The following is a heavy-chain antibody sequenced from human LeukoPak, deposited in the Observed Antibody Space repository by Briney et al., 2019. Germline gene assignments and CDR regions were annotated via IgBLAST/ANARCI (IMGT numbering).Heavy chain of an antibody. Sequence: SETLSLTCTVSGGSISSYYWSWIRQPPGKGLEWIGYIYYSGSTNYNPSLKSRVTISVDTSKNQFSLKLSSVTAADTAVYYCARDRGEYFFDYWGQGTLVTVSS. CDR1: GGSISSYY. D-gene: IGHD3-10*01. CDR3: ARDRGEYFFDY. CDR2: IYYSGST. J-gene: IGHJ4*02. V-gene: IGHV4-59*01.